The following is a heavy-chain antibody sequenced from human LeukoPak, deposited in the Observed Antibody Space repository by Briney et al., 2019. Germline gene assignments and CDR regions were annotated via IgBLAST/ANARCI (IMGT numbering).Heavy chain of an antibody. CDR1: GFTFSSYA. CDR2: ISGSGGTT. Sequence: GGSLRLSCAASGFTFSSYAMRWVRQPPGKGLEWVSAISGSGGTTYHADSVKGRFTISRDNSKNTAYLQMNSLKTEDTAVYYCTYLAPVVPAAITYYYYGMDVWGQGTTVTVSS. CDR3: TYLAPVVPAAITYYYYGMDV. D-gene: IGHD2-2*01. J-gene: IGHJ6*02. V-gene: IGHV3-23*01.